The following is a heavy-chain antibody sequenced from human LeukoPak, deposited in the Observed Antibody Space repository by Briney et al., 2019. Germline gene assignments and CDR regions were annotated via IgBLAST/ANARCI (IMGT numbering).Heavy chain of an antibody. Sequence: SETLSLTCTVSGDSISDYYWSWIRQPPGKGLEWIGYIYYSGSTYYNPSLKSRVTISVDTSKNQFSLKLSSVTAADTAVYYCARGTTVTNLDYWGQGTLVTVSS. D-gene: IGHD4-17*01. CDR2: IYYSGST. J-gene: IGHJ4*02. V-gene: IGHV4-30-4*01. CDR3: ARGTTVTNLDY. CDR1: GDSISDYY.